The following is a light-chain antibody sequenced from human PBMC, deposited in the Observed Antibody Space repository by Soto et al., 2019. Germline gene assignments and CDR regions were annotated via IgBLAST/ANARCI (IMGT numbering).Light chain of an antibody. CDR1: QTISSC. Sequence: DIQMTQSPSTLSGSVGDRVTITCRASQTISSCLDWYQQKPGKAPKLLIYKASTLKSGVPSRFSGSGSGTEFTLTISSLQPDDFATYYCQHYNSYSEAFGQGTKVEIK. CDR2: KAS. V-gene: IGKV1-5*03. CDR3: QHYNSYSEA. J-gene: IGKJ1*01.